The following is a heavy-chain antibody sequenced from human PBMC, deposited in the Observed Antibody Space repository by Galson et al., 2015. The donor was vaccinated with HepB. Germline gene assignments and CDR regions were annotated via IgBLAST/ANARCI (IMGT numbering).Heavy chain of an antibody. V-gene: IGHV5-10-1*01. J-gene: IGHJ4*02. CDR3: ARHGGYSSGSNLDDY. CDR1: GYSFTSYW. Sequence: QSGAAGKKPGESLRISCKGSGYSFTSYWISWVRQMPGKGLEWMGRIDPSDSYTNYSPSFQGHVTISADKSISTAYLQWSSLKASDTAMYYCARHGGYSSGSNLDDYWGQGTLVTVSS. CDR2: IDPSDSYT. D-gene: IGHD6-19*01.